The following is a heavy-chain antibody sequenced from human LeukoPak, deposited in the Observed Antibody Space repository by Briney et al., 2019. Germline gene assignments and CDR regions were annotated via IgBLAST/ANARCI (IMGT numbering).Heavy chain of an antibody. V-gene: IGHV4-31*03. CDR2: IYYSGST. CDR1: GGSISSGGYY. CDR3: ARDYGSGSYKDYYYGMDV. D-gene: IGHD3-10*01. Sequence: SETLSPTCTVSGGSISSGGYYWSWIRQHPGKGLEWIGYIYYSGSTYYNPSLKSRVTISVDTSKNQFSLKLSSVTAADTAVYYCARDYGSGSYKDYYYGMDVWGKGTTVTVSS. J-gene: IGHJ6*04.